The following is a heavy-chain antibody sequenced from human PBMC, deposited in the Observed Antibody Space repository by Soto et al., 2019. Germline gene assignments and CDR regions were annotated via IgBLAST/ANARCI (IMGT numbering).Heavy chain of an antibody. CDR2: IYYSGST. V-gene: IGHV4-59*12. J-gene: IGHJ3*02. CDR1: GGSLSSYY. CDR3: ASSGVGYGSDAFDI. D-gene: IGHD2-15*01. Sequence: SETLSLTCTVSGGSLSSYYWSWIRQPPGKGLEWIGYIYYSGSTNYNPSLKSRVTISVDTSKNQFSLKLSSVTAADTAVYYCASSGVGYGSDAFDIWGQGTMVTVSS.